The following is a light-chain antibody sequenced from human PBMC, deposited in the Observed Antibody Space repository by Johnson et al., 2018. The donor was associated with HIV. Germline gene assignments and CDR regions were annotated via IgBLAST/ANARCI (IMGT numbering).Light chain of an antibody. J-gene: IGLJ1*01. CDR1: SSNIGNNY. CDR2: ENT. CDR3: GTWDTSLSAGV. Sequence: QSVLTQPPSVSAAPGLKVTISCSGSSSNIGNNYVSWYQQLPGTAPKLLIYENTKRPSGIPDRFSGSKSGTSATLGITGLQTGDEADYYCGTWDTSLSAGVFGTGTKVTVL. V-gene: IGLV1-51*02.